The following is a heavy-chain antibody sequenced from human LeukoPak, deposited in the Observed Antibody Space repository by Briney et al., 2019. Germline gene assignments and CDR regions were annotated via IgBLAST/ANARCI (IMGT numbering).Heavy chain of an antibody. CDR3: ARVPPGDSYGNY. CDR2: ISSSSSYT. D-gene: IGHD5-18*01. Sequence: GGSLRLSCGASGCTFSDYHMTWIRQAPGKGLEWVSYISSSSSYTNYADSVKGRFTISRDNAKNSLYLQMNSLRAEDTAVYYCARVPPGDSYGNYWGQGTLVTVSS. CDR1: GCTFSDYH. V-gene: IGHV3-11*05. J-gene: IGHJ4*02.